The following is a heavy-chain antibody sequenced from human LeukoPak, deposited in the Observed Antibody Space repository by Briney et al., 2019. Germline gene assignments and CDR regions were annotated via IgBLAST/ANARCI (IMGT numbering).Heavy chain of an antibody. CDR1: GYTFTTYA. D-gene: IGHD3-22*01. Sequence: ASVKGSCKASGYTFTTYAIHWVRQAPGQRLEWMGWINAGNGYTKYSQKFQGRVTITRDTSAGTTYMELSSLRSEDTAVYYCARERESGSYDSSGPYSFDYWGQGTLVTVSS. CDR2: INAGNGYT. CDR3: ARERESGSYDSSGPYSFDY. V-gene: IGHV1-3*01. J-gene: IGHJ4*02.